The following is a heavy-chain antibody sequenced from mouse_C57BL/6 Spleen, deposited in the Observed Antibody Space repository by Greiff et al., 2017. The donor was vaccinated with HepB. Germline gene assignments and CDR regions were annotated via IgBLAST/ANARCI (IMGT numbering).Heavy chain of an antibody. J-gene: IGHJ2*01. CDR1: GYTFTSYW. V-gene: IGHV1-7*01. CDR2: INPSSGYT. D-gene: IGHD3-2*02. Sequence: QVQLQQPGAELAKPGASVKLSCKASGYTFTSYWMHWVKQRPGQGLEWIGYINPSSGYTKYNQKFKDKATLTADKSSSTAYMQLSSLTYEDYAVYYCARGSSGTGFDYWGQGTTLTVSS. CDR3: ARGSSGTGFDY.